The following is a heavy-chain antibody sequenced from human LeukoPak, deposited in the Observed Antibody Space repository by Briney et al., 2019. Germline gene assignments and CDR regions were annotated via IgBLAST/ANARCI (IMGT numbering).Heavy chain of an antibody. Sequence: GGSLRLSCAAPGFTFSIYAMSWVRQAPGKGLEWVSAISGSGGSTYYADSVKGRFTISRDNSKNTLYLQMNSLRAEDTAVYYCANGLAYCGGDCYRAGAFNIWGQGTMVTVSS. D-gene: IGHD2-21*02. CDR2: ISGSGGST. CDR3: ANGLAYCGGDCYRAGAFNI. CDR1: GFTFSIYA. J-gene: IGHJ3*02. V-gene: IGHV3-23*01.